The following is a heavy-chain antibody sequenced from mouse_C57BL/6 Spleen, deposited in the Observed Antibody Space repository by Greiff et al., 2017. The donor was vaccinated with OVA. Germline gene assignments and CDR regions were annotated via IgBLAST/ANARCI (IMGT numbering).Heavy chain of an antibody. CDR2: INPNNGGT. D-gene: IGHD4-1*01. CDR3: ARYNWDDGYFDY. J-gene: IGHJ2*01. Sequence: VQLQQSGPELVKPGASVKISCKASGYTFTDYYMNWVKQSHGKSLEWIGDINPNNGGTSYNQKFKGKATLTVDKSSSTAYMELRSLTSEDSAVYYCARYNWDDGYFDYWGQGTTLTVSS. V-gene: IGHV1-26*01. CDR1: GYTFTDYY.